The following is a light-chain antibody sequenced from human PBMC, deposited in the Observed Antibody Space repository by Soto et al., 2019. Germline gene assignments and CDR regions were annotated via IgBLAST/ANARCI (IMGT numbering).Light chain of an antibody. J-gene: IGKJ1*01. V-gene: IGKV2-28*01. CDR1: QSLLHSNGYKY. Sequence: DMVMTQSPLSLPVTPGEPASISCRSSQSLLHSNGYKYLDWYLQKPGQSPQLLIYLGSNRASGVPDRFSGSGSGTDFTLKISRVEAEDVGVYYCMQALQTPWTFGPGTKVEIK. CDR3: MQALQTPWT. CDR2: LGS.